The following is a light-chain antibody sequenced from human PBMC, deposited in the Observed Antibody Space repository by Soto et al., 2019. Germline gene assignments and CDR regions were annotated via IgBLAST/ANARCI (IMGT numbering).Light chain of an antibody. CDR2: KAS. Sequence: DIQMTQSPSTLSASVGDRVTITCRASQSISSWLAWYQQKPGKAPKLLIYKASSLESGVPSRFSGRGSGTEFTLTISSLQPDDFATYYCQKYNSYSITFGQGTRLEIK. CDR1: QSISSW. CDR3: QKYNSYSIT. J-gene: IGKJ5*01. V-gene: IGKV1-5*03.